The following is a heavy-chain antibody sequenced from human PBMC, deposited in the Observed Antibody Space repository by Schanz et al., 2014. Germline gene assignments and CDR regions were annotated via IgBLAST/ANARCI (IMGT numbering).Heavy chain of an antibody. CDR1: GGTFSTYT. CDR2: IIPILGIA. CDR3: ARGRGFYDY. D-gene: IGHD3-10*01. Sequence: QVQLVQSGAEVKKPGSSVKVSCKASGGTFSTYTISWVRQAPGQGLEWMGRIIPILGIANYAQKFQGRVTFTADKSTSTAYMELSSLKSEDTAVYYCARGRGFYDYWGQGTLVTVSS. V-gene: IGHV1-69*02. J-gene: IGHJ4*02.